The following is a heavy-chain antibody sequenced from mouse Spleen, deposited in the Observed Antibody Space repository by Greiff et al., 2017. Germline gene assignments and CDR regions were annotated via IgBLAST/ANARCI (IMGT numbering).Heavy chain of an antibody. J-gene: IGHJ4*01. V-gene: IGHV5-9-3*01. CDR3: ARRGATYYYAMDY. Sequence: DVQLVESGGGLVKLGGSLKLSCAASGFTFSSYAMSWVRQTPEKRLEWVATISSGGGNTYYPDSVKGRFTISRDNAKNTLYLQMSSLKSEDTAMYYCARRGATYYYAMDYWGQGTSVTVSS. CDR2: ISSGGGNT. D-gene: IGHD3-1*01. CDR1: GFTFSSYA.